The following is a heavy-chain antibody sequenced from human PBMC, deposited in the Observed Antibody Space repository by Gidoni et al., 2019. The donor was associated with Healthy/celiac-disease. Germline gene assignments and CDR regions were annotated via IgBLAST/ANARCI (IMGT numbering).Heavy chain of an antibody. D-gene: IGHD3-22*01. CDR1: GFSLSNARMG. J-gene: IGHJ5*02. CDR2: IFSNDEK. Sequence: QVTLKESGPVLVKPTETLTLTCTVSGFSLSNARMGVSWIRQPPGKALEWLAHIFSNDEKSYSTSLKSRLTISKDTSKSQVVLTMTNMDPVDTATYYCARINTDDSPHRGITMIVVVNWFDPWGQGTLVTVSS. V-gene: IGHV2-26*01. CDR3: ARINTDDSPHRGITMIVVVNWFDP.